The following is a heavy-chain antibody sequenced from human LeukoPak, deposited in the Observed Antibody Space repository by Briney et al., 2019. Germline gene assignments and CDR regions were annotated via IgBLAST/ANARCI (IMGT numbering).Heavy chain of an antibody. J-gene: IGHJ3*02. D-gene: IGHD2-2*01. CDR3: AKDLGDIVVVPAAGDAFDI. CDR2: IRYDGSNK. CDR1: GFTFSSYG. V-gene: IGHV3-30*02. Sequence: PGGSLRLSCAASGFTFSSYGMHWVRQAPGKGLEWVAFIRYDGSNKYYADSVKGRFTISRDNSKNTLYLQMNSLRAEDTAVYYCAKDLGDIVVVPAAGDAFDIWGQGTMVTVSS.